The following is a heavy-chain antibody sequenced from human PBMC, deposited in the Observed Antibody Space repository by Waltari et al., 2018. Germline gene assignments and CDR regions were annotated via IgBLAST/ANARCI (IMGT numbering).Heavy chain of an antibody. Sequence: VQLVESGGGLIQPGGSLRLSCAASGFTVSSNYMSWVRQAPGKGLEWIGYIYYSGSTNYNPSLKSRVTISVDTSKNQFSLKLSSVTAADTAVYYCARVDGSYFYFDYWGQGTLVTVSS. CDR1: GFTVSSNY. D-gene: IGHD1-26*01. J-gene: IGHJ4*02. CDR3: ARVDGSYFYFDY. V-gene: IGHV4-59*02. CDR2: IYYSGST.